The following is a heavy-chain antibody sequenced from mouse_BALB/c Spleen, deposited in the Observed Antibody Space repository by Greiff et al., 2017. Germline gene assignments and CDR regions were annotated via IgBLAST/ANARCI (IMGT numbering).Heavy chain of an antibody. Sequence: QVQLKQSGPGLVQPSQSLSITCTVSGFSLTSYGVHWVRQSPGKGLEWLGVIWSGGSTDYNAAFISRLSISKDNSKSQVFFKMNSLQANDTAIYYCARSLYYRYAWFAYWGQGTLVTVSA. CDR1: GFSLTSYG. CDR2: IWSGGST. CDR3: ARSLYYRYAWFAY. V-gene: IGHV2-2*02. D-gene: IGHD2-14*01. J-gene: IGHJ3*01.